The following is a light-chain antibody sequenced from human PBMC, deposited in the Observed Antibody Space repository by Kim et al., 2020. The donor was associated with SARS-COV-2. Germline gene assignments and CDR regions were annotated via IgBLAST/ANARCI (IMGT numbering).Light chain of an antibody. CDR2: YDS. CDR1: NIGGHS. Sequence: AQGKTARITGRRTNIGGHSVNWYQQQQGQAPVLVIYYDSDRPSGIPERFSGSKAATTATLTISRVEAGDDDDYYCQVWDTDTDDYVFGTGTKLTVL. CDR3: QVWDTDTDDYV. V-gene: IGLV3-21*01. J-gene: IGLJ1*01.